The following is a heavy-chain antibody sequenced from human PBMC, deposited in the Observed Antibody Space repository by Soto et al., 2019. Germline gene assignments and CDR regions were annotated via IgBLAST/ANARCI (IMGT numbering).Heavy chain of an antibody. Sequence: SETLSLTCTVSGGSITTGGYYWSWIRQPPGKGLEWIGEINHSGSTNYNPSLKSRVTISVDTSKNQFSLKLSSVTAADTTVYYCARGRIVGATRRVYFDYWGQGTLVTVSS. J-gene: IGHJ4*02. V-gene: IGHV4-34*01. CDR2: INHSGST. CDR3: ARGRIVGATRRVYFDY. CDR1: GGSITTGGYY. D-gene: IGHD1-26*01.